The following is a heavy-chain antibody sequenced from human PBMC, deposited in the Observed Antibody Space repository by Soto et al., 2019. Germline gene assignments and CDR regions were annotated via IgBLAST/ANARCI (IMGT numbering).Heavy chain of an antibody. V-gene: IGHV1-46*03. CDR3: AREGIAVAGDAFDI. Sequence: YRDRGRQKNGQGLEWMGIINPSGGSTSYAQKFQGRVTMTRDTSTSTVYMELSSLRSEDTAVYYCAREGIAVAGDAFDIWGQGTMVTGS. CDR1: Y. D-gene: IGHD6-19*01. J-gene: IGHJ3*02. CDR2: INPSGGST.